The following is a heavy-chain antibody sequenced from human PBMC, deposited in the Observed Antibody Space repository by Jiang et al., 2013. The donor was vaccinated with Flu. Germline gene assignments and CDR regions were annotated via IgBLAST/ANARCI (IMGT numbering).Heavy chain of an antibody. CDR3: ARDLDYGDYDYYYGMDV. CDR1: GFTFSSYS. V-gene: IGHV3-21*01. J-gene: IGHJ6*02. CDR2: ISSSSSYI. Sequence: RLSCAASGFTFSSYSMNWVRQAPGKGLEWVSSISSSSSYIYYADSVKGRFTISRDNAKNSLYLQMNSLRAEDTAVYYCARDLDYGDYDYYYGMDVWGQGTTVTVSS. D-gene: IGHD4-17*01.